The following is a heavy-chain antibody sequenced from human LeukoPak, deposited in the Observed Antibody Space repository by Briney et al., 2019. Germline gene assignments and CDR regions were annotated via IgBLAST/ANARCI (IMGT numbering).Heavy chain of an antibody. CDR1: GYTFTSYD. CDR2: MNPNSGNT. V-gene: IGHV1-8*01. D-gene: IGHD3-3*01. J-gene: IGHJ4*02. Sequence: ASVKVSCTASGYTFTSYDINWVRQATGQGLEWMGWMNPNSGNTGYAQKFQGRVTMTRNTSISTAYMELSSLRSEDTAVYYCARGVSASYYDFWTGYVYYFDYWGQGTLVTVSS. CDR3: ARGVSASYYDFWTGYVYYFDY.